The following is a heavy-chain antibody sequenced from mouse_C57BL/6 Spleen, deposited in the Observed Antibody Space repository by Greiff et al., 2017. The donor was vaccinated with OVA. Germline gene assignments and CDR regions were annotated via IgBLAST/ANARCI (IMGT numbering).Heavy chain of an antibody. CDR2: IYPRSGNT. CDR1: GYTFTSYG. Sequence: QVHVKQSGAELARPGASVKLSCKASGYTFTSYGISWVKQRTGQGLEWIGEIYPRSGNTYYNEKFKGKATLTADKSSSTAYMELRSLTSEDSAVYFCARSGSYGSSYDYFDYWGQGTTLTVSS. J-gene: IGHJ2*01. V-gene: IGHV1-81*01. D-gene: IGHD1-1*01. CDR3: ARSGSYGSSYDYFDY.